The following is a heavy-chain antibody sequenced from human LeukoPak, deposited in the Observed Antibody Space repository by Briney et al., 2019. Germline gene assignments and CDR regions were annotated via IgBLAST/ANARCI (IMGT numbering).Heavy chain of an antibody. CDR1: GYTFTSYY. J-gene: IGHJ4*02. V-gene: IGHV1-46*03. CDR2: INPSGGST. Sequence: GASVKVSCKASGYTFTSYYMHWVRQAPGQGLEWMGIINPSGGSTSYAQKFQGRVTMTRDTSTNTVYMELSSLRSEDTAVYYCARVTDYDFWSGPYYFDYWGQGTLVTVSS. CDR3: ARVTDYDFWSGPYYFDY. D-gene: IGHD3-3*01.